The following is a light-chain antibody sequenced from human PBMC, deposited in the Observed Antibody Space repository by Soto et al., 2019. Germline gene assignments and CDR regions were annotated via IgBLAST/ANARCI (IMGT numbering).Light chain of an antibody. J-gene: IGKJ2*01. CDR3: QQRSNWPPYT. CDR1: QSVSSY. CDR2: DAS. Sequence: EIVLTQSPATLSLSPGERATLSCRASQSVSSYLAWYQQKPGQAPRLLIYDASNMATGIPARFSRSGSGTDFTLTISSLEPEEFAVYYCQQRSNWPPYTFGQGTKLQIK. V-gene: IGKV3-11*01.